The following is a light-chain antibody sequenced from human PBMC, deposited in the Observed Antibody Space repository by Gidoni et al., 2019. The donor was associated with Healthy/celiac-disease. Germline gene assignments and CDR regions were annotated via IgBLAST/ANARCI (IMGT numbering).Light chain of an antibody. CDR3: NSRDSSGNHLV. J-gene: IGLJ2*01. CDR1: SLRSYY. CDR2: GKN. Sequence: SSELTQDPAVSVALGQTVRITCQGDSLRSYYASWYQHKPGQDPVLVIYGKNNRPSGIPDRFSGSSSGNTASFTITGAQAEDEADYYCNSRDSSGNHLVFGGGTKLTVL. V-gene: IGLV3-19*01.